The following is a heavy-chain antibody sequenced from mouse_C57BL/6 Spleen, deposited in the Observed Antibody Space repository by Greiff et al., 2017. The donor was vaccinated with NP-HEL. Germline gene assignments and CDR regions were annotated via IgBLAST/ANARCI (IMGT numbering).Heavy chain of an antibody. V-gene: IGHV3-6*01. D-gene: IGHD1-1*01. J-gene: IGHJ1*03. Sequence: VQLKESGPGLVKPSQSLSLTCSVTGYSITSGYYWNWIRQFPGNKLEWMGYISYDGSNNYNPSLKNRISITRDTSKNQFFLKLNSVTTEDTATYYCAREGYYGSSYGGYWYFDVWGTGTTVTVSS. CDR2: ISYDGSN. CDR3: AREGYYGSSYGGYWYFDV. CDR1: GYSITSGYY.